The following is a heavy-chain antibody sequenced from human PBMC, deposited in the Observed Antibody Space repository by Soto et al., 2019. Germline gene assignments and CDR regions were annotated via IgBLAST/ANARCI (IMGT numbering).Heavy chain of an antibody. Sequence: EVQLVESGGGLVQPGGSLRLSCAASGFTVSSHYMSWVRQAPGKGLEWVSVIYSGGSTYYADSVKGRFTISRDNSKNTLYLQMNSLRAEDTAVYYCAREYTGTTLRWFDPWGQGTLVTVSS. J-gene: IGHJ5*02. V-gene: IGHV3-66*01. CDR2: IYSGGST. D-gene: IGHD1-7*01. CDR1: GFTVSSHY. CDR3: AREYTGTTLRWFDP.